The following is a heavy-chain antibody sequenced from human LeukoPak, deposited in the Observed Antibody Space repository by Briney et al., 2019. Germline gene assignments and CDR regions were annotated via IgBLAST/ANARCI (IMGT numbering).Heavy chain of an antibody. V-gene: IGHV1-69-2*01. CDR1: GYTFTDYY. J-gene: IGHJ6*03. CDR2: VDPEDGET. D-gene: IGHD3-3*01. Sequence: GASVKVSCKASGYTFTDYYMHWVQQAPGKGLEWMGRVDPEDGETIYAEKFQGRVTITADTSTDTAYMELSSLRSEDTAVYYCATGGPIFGVVNHIYYMDVWGKGTTVTVSS. CDR3: ATGGPIFGVVNHIYYMDV.